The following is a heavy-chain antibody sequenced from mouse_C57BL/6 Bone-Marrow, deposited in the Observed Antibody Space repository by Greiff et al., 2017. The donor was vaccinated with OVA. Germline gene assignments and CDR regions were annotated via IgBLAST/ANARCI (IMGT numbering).Heavy chain of an antibody. D-gene: IGHD1-1*01. CDR1: GYPFTNYL. J-gene: IGHJ4*01. Sequence: QVQLQQSGAELVRPGTSVKVSCKASGYPFTNYLIEWVKQRPGQGLEWIGVINPGSGGTNYNEKFKGKATLTADKSSSTAYMQLSSLTSEDSAVYFCARVIYYYGSSYRDYAMDYWRQGTSVTVSS. CDR3: ARVIYYYGSSYRDYAMDY. V-gene: IGHV1-54*01. CDR2: INPGSGGT.